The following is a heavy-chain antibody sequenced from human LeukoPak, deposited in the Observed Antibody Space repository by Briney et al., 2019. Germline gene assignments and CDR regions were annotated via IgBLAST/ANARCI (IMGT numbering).Heavy chain of an antibody. V-gene: IGHV3-21*01. J-gene: IGHJ4*02. Sequence: GGSLRLSCAASGFTFSSYSMNWVRQAPGKGLEWVSSISSSSSYIYYADSVKGRFTISRDNAKNSLYLQMNSLRAEDTAVYYCARDLDTAMDGIRGEFDYWGQGTLVTVSS. CDR2: ISSSSSYI. CDR3: ARDLDTAMDGIRGEFDY. CDR1: GFTFSSYS. D-gene: IGHD5-18*01.